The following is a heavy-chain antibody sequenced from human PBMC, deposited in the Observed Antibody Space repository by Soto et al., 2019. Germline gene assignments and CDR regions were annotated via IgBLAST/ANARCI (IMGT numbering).Heavy chain of an antibody. CDR2: IYYSGST. V-gene: IGHV4-39*01. CDR1: GGSISSSSYY. J-gene: IGHJ4*02. Sequence: QLQLQESGPGLVKPSETLSLTCTVSGGSISSSSYYWGWIRQPPGKGLEWIGSIYYSGSTYYNPSLKSRVTISVDTSKNQFSLKLSSVTAADTAVYYCARPPTVVTGFSYWGQGTLVTVSS. D-gene: IGHD4-17*01. CDR3: ARPPTVVTGFSY.